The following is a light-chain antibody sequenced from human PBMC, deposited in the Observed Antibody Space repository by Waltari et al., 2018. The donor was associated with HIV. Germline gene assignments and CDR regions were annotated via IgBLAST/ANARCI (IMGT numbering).Light chain of an antibody. CDR1: SSNIGSNT. V-gene: IGLV1-44*01. J-gene: IGLJ2*01. CDR3: ASWDDSLNGPV. Sequence: QSVLTQPPSKSGTPGQRVTISCSGSSSNIGSNTVSWFQQFPGKAPKVLIYGKKRRPSAGPDRFTGSKSGTSASLAIGGLQSEDEADYYCASWDDSLNGPVFGGGTTLTVL. CDR2: GKK.